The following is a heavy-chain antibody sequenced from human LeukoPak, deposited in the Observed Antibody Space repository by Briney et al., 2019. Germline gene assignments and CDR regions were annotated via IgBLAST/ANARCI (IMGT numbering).Heavy chain of an antibody. CDR3: ARLSSSSSDY. J-gene: IGHJ4*02. V-gene: IGHV4-38-2*02. CDR1: GDSISNYY. CDR2: IYHSGST. D-gene: IGHD6-6*01. Sequence: SETLSLTCTVSGDSISNYYWSWIRQPPGKGLEWIGSIYHSGSTYYNPSLKSRVTISVDTSKNQFSLKLSSVTAADTAVYYCARLSSSSSDYWGQGTLVTVSS.